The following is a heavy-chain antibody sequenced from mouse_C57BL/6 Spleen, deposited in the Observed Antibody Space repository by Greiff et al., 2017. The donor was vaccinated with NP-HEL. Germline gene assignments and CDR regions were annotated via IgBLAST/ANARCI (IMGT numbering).Heavy chain of an antibody. CDR2: IHPNSGST. Sequence: QVQLQQPGAELVKPGASVKLSCKASGYTFTSYWMHWVKQRPGQGLEWIGMIHPNSGSTNYNEKFKGKATLTVDKSSSTAYMQLSSLTSEDSAVYYCARGSLFLVEYYAMDYWGQGTSVTVSS. J-gene: IGHJ4*01. V-gene: IGHV1-64*01. D-gene: IGHD2-10*02. CDR1: GYTFTSYW. CDR3: ARGSLFLVEYYAMDY.